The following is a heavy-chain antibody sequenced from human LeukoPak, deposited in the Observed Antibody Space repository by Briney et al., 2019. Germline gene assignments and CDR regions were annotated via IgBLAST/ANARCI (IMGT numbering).Heavy chain of an antibody. J-gene: IGHJ4*02. Sequence: PGESLKISCKGSGYGFTNYWIGWVRHMPGKGLEWMGIINPGDSDTRYSPSFQGQVTISADKSTSTAYLQWSSLKASDTAIYYCARQSSSWYVDYWGQGTLVTVSS. D-gene: IGHD6-13*01. CDR2: INPGDSDT. CDR3: ARQSSSWYVDY. V-gene: IGHV5-51*01. CDR1: GYGFTNYW.